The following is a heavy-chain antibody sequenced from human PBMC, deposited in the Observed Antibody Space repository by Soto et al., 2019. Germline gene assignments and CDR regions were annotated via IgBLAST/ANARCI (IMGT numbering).Heavy chain of an antibody. CDR3: AHRLGGSDIRSGGDNNRWNGGYFDF. CDR2: IYWDDDR. CDR1: GFSLITSGVG. Sequence: QITLKESGPTLVTPTQTLTLTCTFSGFSLITSGVGVGWMRQPPGKAPEGLAVIYWDDDRRYSPSLKTRLAITKDTSKNLVVLTMNNVDPADTGTYFCAHRLGGSDIRSGGDNNRWNGGYFDFWGQGILVTVSS. D-gene: IGHD2-15*01. V-gene: IGHV2-5*02. J-gene: IGHJ4*02.